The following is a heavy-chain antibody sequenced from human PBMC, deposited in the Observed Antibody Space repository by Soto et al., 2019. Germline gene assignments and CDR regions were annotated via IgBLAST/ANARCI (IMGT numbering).Heavy chain of an antibody. D-gene: IGHD2-2*02. CDR1: GYTVTSYY. CDR3: ARTPGYTDRNYFDY. CDR2: INPSGGST. V-gene: IGHV1-46*01. J-gene: IGHJ4*02. Sequence: QIQLVQSGAEVKKPGASVKVSCKASGYTVTSYYMHWVRQAPGQGLEWMGIINPSGGSTTYAQKCQGRLTMTRDTSTSTVYMELSSLRSEDTAMYYCARTPGYTDRNYFDYWGQGTLVTVSS.